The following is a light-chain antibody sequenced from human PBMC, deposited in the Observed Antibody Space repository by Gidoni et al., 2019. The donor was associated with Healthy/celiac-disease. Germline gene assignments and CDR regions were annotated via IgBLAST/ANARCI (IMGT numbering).Light chain of an antibody. CDR2: WAS. CDR1: QSVLYSSNNKNY. CDR3: QQYYSTPGT. V-gene: IGKV4-1*01. J-gene: IGKJ1*01. Sequence: DIVMTQSPDSLAVSLGERATINCKSSQSVLYSSNNKNYLAWYQQKPGQPPKLLIYWASTRESGVPDRLSGSGSGTDFTRTISSLQAEDVAVYYCQQYYSTPGTFGQGTKVEIK.